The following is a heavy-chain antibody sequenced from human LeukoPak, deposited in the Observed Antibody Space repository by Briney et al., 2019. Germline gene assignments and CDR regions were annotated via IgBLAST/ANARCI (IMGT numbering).Heavy chain of an antibody. CDR3: AKDTGGNGAYFYAMDV. CDR2: INWNCDTK. CDR1: GFAFHNYV. J-gene: IGHJ6*02. D-gene: IGHD4-23*01. V-gene: IGHV3-9*01. Sequence: GRSLRLSCVGSGFAFHNYVIHWVRRPPGKGLEGVSAINWNCDTKAYADSVKRRFTISRDRARNSLYLQMDSLRPEDTALYYCAKDTGGNGAYFYAMDVWGQGTSVTVSS.